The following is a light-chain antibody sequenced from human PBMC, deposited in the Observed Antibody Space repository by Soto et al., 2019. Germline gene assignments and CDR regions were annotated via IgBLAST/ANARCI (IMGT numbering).Light chain of an antibody. Sequence: EIQMTQSPSTLSASVGDRVTVTCRASQTIGSWLAWYQQKPGRAPKLLIYAASSLQTGVPSRFSGSGSGTDGSLTISSLKQEDGSTYYGQQSYSTTRTFGQGTKVDIK. CDR1: QTIGSW. J-gene: IGKJ1*01. CDR2: AAS. V-gene: IGKV1-39*01. CDR3: QQSYSTTRT.